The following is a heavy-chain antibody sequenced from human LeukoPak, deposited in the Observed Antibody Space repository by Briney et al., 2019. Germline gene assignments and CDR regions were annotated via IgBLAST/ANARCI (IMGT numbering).Heavy chain of an antibody. CDR1: GYTFPSYY. J-gene: IGHJ6*04. CDR2: INPSGGST. D-gene: IGHD4-17*01. CDR3: ARAKDYGDHNYYYGMDV. Sequence: GASVKVSCKASGYTFPSYYMHWVRQAPGQGLEWMGIINPSGGSTSYAQKFQGRVTMTRNTSISTAYMELSSLRSEDTAVYYCARAKDYGDHNYYYGMDVWGKGTTVTVSS. V-gene: IGHV1-46*01.